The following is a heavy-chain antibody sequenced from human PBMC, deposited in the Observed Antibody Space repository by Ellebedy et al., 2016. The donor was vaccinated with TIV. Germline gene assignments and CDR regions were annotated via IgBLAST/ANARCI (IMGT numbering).Heavy chain of an antibody. J-gene: IGHJ6*03. CDR2: IYTSGST. Sequence: SETLSLXXTVSGGSISSYYWSWIRQPAGKGLEWIGRIYTSGSTNYNPSLKSRVTMSVDTSKNQFSLKLSSVTAADTAVYYCARGLLEQRYYYYYYMDVWGKGTTVTVSS. CDR3: ARGLLEQRYYYYYYMDV. D-gene: IGHD1/OR15-1a*01. V-gene: IGHV4-4*07. CDR1: GGSISSYY.